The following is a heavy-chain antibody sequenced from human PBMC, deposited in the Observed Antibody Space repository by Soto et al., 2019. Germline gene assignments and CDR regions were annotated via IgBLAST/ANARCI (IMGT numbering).Heavy chain of an antibody. CDR2: IYHTGST. CDR3: ARATGTLRSRNCDY. Sequence: SETLSLTCSVSGGSISTVGHYWTWIRQPPGKGLEWIGSIYHTGSTYYSKSLRSRLTMSVDTSKSQFSLRLSSVTAADTAAYYCARATGTLRSRNCDYWGQGSLVTVSS. D-gene: IGHD1-1*01. CDR1: GGSISTVGHY. V-gene: IGHV4-31*03. J-gene: IGHJ4*02.